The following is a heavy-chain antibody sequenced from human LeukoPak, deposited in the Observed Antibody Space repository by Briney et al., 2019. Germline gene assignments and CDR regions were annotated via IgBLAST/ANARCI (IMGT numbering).Heavy chain of an antibody. Sequence: ASVKVSCKASGYSFTGFYMHWLRQAPGQGLEWMGRIDPYSGGTNFAPKFQGRVSMTRDTSISTAYMELSRLRYDDTAVYYCARDLAVFDAFDIWGQGTMVTVSS. D-gene: IGHD2-8*02. CDR1: GYSFTGFY. J-gene: IGHJ3*02. CDR2: IDPYSGGT. CDR3: ARDLAVFDAFDI. V-gene: IGHV1-2*06.